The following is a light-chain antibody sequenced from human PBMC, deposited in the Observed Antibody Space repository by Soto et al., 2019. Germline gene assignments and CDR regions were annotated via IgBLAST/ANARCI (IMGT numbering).Light chain of an antibody. V-gene: IGKV1-6*01. J-gene: IGKJ1*01. CDR3: LQDYNYPWT. Sequence: AIQMTQSPSSLSASVGDRVTITCRASLGIRNDLGWYQQKPGKAPKVLIYGASTLQSGVPSRFSGSGSDTDFTLTISSLQPEDFATYYCLQDYNYPWTFGQGTKVDIK. CDR2: GAS. CDR1: LGIRND.